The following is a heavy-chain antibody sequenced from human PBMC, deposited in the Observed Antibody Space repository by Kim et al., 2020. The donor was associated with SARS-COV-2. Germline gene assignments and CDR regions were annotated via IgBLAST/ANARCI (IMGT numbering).Heavy chain of an antibody. Sequence: GGSLRLSCAASGFTFSNAWMSWVRQAPGKGLEWVCRIKSKTDGETTHYAAPVKGRFTISRDDSKNTLYVQMNSLKTEDTALYYCTTDGGKYWGQGTLVTVSS. D-gene: IGHD3-16*01. CDR1: GFTFSNAW. CDR3: TTDGGKY. CDR2: IKSKTDGETT. J-gene: IGHJ4*02. V-gene: IGHV3-15*01.